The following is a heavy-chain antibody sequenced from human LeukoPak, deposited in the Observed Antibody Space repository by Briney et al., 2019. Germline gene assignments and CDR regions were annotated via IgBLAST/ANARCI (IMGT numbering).Heavy chain of an antibody. CDR2: INHSGST. Sequence: SETLSLTCAVYGGSFSGYYWSWIRQPPGKGLEWIGEINHSGSTNYNPSLKSRVTISVDTSKNQFSLKLSSVTAADTAVYYCARAALTHYSRSYYYYGMDVWGQGTTVTVS. J-gene: IGHJ6*02. V-gene: IGHV4-34*01. CDR1: GGSFSGYY. D-gene: IGHD3-10*01. CDR3: ARAALTHYSRSYYYYGMDV.